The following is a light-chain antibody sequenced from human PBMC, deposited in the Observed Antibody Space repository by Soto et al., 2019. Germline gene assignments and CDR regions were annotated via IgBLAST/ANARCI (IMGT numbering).Light chain of an antibody. Sequence: EFVFTHSLSTFSFSPFERSTPSCGASQSVSSYLSWYQQQPREAPRLLIYDASNRATGIPARFSGSGSGTDFTLPISSLEPEDFAVYYCQQRSNRPPITFGQGTRLEIK. V-gene: IGKV3-11*01. CDR1: QSVSSY. CDR2: DAS. J-gene: IGKJ5*01. CDR3: QQRSNRPPIT.